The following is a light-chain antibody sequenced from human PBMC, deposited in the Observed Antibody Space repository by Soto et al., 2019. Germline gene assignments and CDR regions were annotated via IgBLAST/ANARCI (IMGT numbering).Light chain of an antibody. CDR3: QQYGSSPWT. J-gene: IGKJ1*01. CDR1: QSVSSY. V-gene: IGKV3-20*01. CDR2: GAS. Sequence: EIVLTQSPATLSLSPGERATLSCRASQSVSSYLAWYQHKPGQAPRLLIYGASSRAAGIPDRFSGSESGTGFTLTISRLEPEDFAVYYCQQYGSSPWTFGQGTKVDIK.